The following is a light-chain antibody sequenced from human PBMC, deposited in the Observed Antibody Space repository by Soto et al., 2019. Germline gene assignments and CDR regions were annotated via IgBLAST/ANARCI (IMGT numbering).Light chain of an antibody. V-gene: IGLV2-11*01. CDR1: SSDVGGYDF. CDR3: CSYAGDLAL. Sequence: QSALTQPRSVSGSPGQSVTISCTGTSSDVGGYDFVSWYQQHPGKAPKLMISDVSKRPSGVPDRFSGSKSGNTASLTISGLQAEDAADYYCCSYAGDLALFGGGTKLTVL. CDR2: DVS. J-gene: IGLJ2*01.